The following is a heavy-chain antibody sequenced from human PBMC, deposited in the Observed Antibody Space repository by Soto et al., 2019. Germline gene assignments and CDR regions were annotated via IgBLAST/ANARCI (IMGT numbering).Heavy chain of an antibody. CDR3: ARDREGQWLVRYFDY. V-gene: IGHV3-30*04. Sequence: GGSLRLSCAASGFTFSSYAMHWVRQAPGKGLEWVAVISYDGSNKYYADSVKGRFTISRDNSKNTLYLQMNSLRAEDTAVYYCARDREGQWLVRYFDYWGQGTLVTVSS. J-gene: IGHJ4*02. CDR2: ISYDGSNK. D-gene: IGHD6-19*01. CDR1: GFTFSSYA.